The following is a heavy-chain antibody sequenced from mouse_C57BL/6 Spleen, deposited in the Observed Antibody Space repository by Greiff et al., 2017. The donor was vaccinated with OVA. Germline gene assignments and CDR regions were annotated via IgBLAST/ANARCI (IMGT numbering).Heavy chain of an antibody. CDR3: ARGSNYGDFDY. V-gene: IGHV1-19*01. CDR2: INPYNGGT. J-gene: IGHJ2*01. CDR1: GYTFTDYY. D-gene: IGHD2-5*01. Sequence: VQLQQSGPVLVKPGASVKMSCKASGYTFTDYYMNWVKQSHGKRLEWIGVINPYNGGTSYNQKFKGKATLTVDKSASTAYMELNSLTSEDYAVEYWARGSNYGDFDYWGTGTTLTVSS.